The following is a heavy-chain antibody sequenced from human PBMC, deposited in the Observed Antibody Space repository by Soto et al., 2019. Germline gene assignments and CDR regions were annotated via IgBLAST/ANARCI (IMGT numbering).Heavy chain of an antibody. D-gene: IGHD3-16*01. CDR3: AGAHVRFLGEDGFDP. CDR2: IIPIFGTA. Sequence: QVQLVQSGAEVKKPGSSVKVSCKASGGTFSSYAISWVRQAPGQGLEWVGGIIPIFGTANYAQKFQGGVTITTAESPSTAYVELRRMRSEDTAVYYCAGAHVRFLGEDGFDPWGQGPLVTVSS. CDR1: GGTFSSYA. V-gene: IGHV1-69*05. J-gene: IGHJ5*02.